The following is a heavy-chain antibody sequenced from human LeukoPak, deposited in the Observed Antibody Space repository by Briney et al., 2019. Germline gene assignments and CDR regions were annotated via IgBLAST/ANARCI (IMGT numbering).Heavy chain of an antibody. CDR3: ARVTLFRGAQIDS. CDR2: IYTSGST. D-gene: IGHD3-10*01. J-gene: IGHJ4*02. CDR1: GGSISSGSYY. V-gene: IGHV4-61*02. Sequence: SETLSLTCTVSGGSISSGSYYWSCIRQPAGKGLEWIVRIYTSGSTNYNTSLKSRVTISIDTTKTQFSLNLSTVTAADTAVYFCARVTLFRGAQIDSWVQGTLVSVSS.